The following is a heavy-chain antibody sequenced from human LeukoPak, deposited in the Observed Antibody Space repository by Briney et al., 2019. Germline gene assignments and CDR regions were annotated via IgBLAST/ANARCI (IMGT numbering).Heavy chain of an antibody. V-gene: IGHV1-2*02. CDR2: INPNSGGT. CDR1: GYTFTGYY. J-gene: IGHJ4*02. D-gene: IGHD3-22*01. Sequence: ASVEVSCKASGYTFTGYYMHWVRQAPGQGLEWMGWINPNSGGTNHAQKFQGRVTMTRDTSISTAYMELSRLRSDDTAVYYCARDLLADSSGYSPTDYWGQGTLVTVSS. CDR3: ARDLLADSSGYSPTDY.